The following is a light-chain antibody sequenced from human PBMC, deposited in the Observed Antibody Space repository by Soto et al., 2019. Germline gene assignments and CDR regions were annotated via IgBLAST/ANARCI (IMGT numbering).Light chain of an antibody. Sequence: QSALTQPPSASGSPGQSVTISCTGTSSDIDNYNHVSWYQHYPDNAPKVIIYEVIHRTPGVPDRFSGSKTGNTASPTVSGLEADDEADYYCSSYGGSNHPGVFGTGTKVTVL. CDR2: EVI. V-gene: IGLV2-8*01. CDR3: SSYGGSNHPGV. J-gene: IGLJ1*01. CDR1: SSDIDNYNH.